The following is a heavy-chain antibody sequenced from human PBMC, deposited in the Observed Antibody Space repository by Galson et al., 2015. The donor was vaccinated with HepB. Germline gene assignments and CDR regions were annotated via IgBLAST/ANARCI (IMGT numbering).Heavy chain of an antibody. V-gene: IGHV3-30*18. D-gene: IGHD2-2*01. CDR2: ISFDGSNK. Sequence: SLRLSCAASGLTFSTYGMHWVRQAPGKGLEWVAVISFDGSNKYYADSVKGRFTISRDNSKNTLYLQMNSLRVEDTAVYYCAKESSAARSFDYWGQGTLVTVSS. CDR1: GLTFSTYG. CDR3: AKESSAARSFDY. J-gene: IGHJ4*02.